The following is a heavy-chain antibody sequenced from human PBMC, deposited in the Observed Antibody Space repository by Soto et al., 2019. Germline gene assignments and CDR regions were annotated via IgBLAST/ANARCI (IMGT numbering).Heavy chain of an antibody. V-gene: IGHV1-69*02. CDR3: ARVKGDGSGSSGHGMDV. J-gene: IGHJ6*02. CDR2: IIPILGIA. CDR1: GGTFSSYT. Sequence: QVQLVQSGAEVKKPGSSVKVSCKASGGTFSSYTISWVRQAPGQGLEWMGRIIPILGIANYAQKFQGRVTITADKSTSTAYMELSSLRSEDTAVYYCARVKGDGSGSSGHGMDVWGQGTTVTVSS. D-gene: IGHD3-10*01.